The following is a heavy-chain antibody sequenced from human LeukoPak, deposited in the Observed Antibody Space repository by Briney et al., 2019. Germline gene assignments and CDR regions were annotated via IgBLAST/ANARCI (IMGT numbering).Heavy chain of an antibody. Sequence: ASVKVSCKASGYTFTSYGISWVRQAPGQGLEWMGWTSAYNGNTNYAQKLQGRVTMTTDTSTSTAYMELRSLRSDDTAVYYCARLEPNYYDSSGHIDYWGQGTLVTVSS. CDR1: GYTFTSYG. J-gene: IGHJ4*02. V-gene: IGHV1-18*01. CDR2: TSAYNGNT. CDR3: ARLEPNYYDSSGHIDY. D-gene: IGHD3-22*01.